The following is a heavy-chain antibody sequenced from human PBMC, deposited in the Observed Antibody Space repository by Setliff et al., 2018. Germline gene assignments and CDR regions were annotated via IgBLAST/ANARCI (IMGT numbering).Heavy chain of an antibody. CDR1: GYTFTNYG. CDR3: ARINFYVSSGYYYAPEL. Sequence: ASVQVSCKTSGYTFTNYGITWVRQAPGQGLEWMGWINNYNFNTQYAQKFQGRVTVTTDTSTTTAYMELRSLRADDTAVYYCARINFYVSSGYYYAPELWGQGTTVTVSS. CDR2: INNYNFNT. V-gene: IGHV1-18*01. J-gene: IGHJ4*02. D-gene: IGHD3-22*01.